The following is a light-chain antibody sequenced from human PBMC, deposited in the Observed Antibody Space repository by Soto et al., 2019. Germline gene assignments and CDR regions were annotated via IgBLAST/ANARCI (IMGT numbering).Light chain of an antibody. J-gene: IGKJ1*01. CDR2: LGS. CDR3: MQAQQTPRT. Sequence: DIVMTQSPLSLPVTPGEPASISCRSSQSLQHSNGYNYLDWYLQKPGQSPQLLIYLGSNRASGVPERFSGSGSGRDFTLKISSVEAEDVGVYYCMQAQQTPRTFGQGTKVEIK. V-gene: IGKV2-28*01. CDR1: QSLQHSNGYNY.